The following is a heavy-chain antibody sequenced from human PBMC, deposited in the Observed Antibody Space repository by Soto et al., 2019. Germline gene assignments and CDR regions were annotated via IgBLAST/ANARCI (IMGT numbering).Heavy chain of an antibody. D-gene: IGHD3-10*01. CDR3: ARDTVPGSSHYFDY. CDR1: GGSFSGYY. Sequence: SETLSLTCAVYGGSFSGYYWSWIRQPPGKGLEWIGEINHSGSTNYNPSLKSRVTISVDTSKNQFSLKLSSVTAADTAVYYCARDTVPGSSHYFDYWGQGTLVTVSS. V-gene: IGHV4-34*01. CDR2: INHSGST. J-gene: IGHJ4*02.